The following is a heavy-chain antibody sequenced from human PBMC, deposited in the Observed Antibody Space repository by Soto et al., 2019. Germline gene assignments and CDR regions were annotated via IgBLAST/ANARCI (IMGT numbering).Heavy chain of an antibody. V-gene: IGHV3-48*02. J-gene: IGHJ5*02. CDR1: GFTFSSYS. CDR3: ARDKWYSSSISWFDP. Sequence: GGSLRLSCAASGFTFSSYSMNWVRQAPGKGLEWVSYISSSSSTIYYADSVKGRFTISRDNAKNSLYLQMNSLRDEDTAVYYCARDKWYSSSISWFDPWGQGTLVTVSS. CDR2: ISSSSSTI. D-gene: IGHD6-6*01.